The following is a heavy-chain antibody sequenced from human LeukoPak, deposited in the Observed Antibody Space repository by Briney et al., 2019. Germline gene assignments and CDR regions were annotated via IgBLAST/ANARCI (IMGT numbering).Heavy chain of an antibody. CDR2: IYYSGST. CDR1: GGSISSSSYY. Sequence: SETLSLTCTVSGGSISSSSYYWGWIRQPPGKGLEWIGSIYYSGSTYYNPSLKSRVTISVDTSKNQFSLKLSSVTAADTAVYYCARDGLLWFGELSFDYWGQGTLVTVSS. V-gene: IGHV4-39*07. CDR3: ARDGLLWFGELSFDY. J-gene: IGHJ4*02. D-gene: IGHD3-10*01.